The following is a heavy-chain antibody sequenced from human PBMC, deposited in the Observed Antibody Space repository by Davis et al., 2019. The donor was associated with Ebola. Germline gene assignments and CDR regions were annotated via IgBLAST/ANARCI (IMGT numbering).Heavy chain of an antibody. CDR3: ARLLKSSGYYYLDY. Sequence: PSETLSLTCTVSGGSISSSSYYWGWIRQPPGKGLEWIGNIYYSGSTYYNPSLKSRVTISVDTSKNQFSLNLSSVTAADTAVYYCARLLKSSGYYYLDYWGQGTLVTV. CDR2: IYYSGST. D-gene: IGHD3-22*01. J-gene: IGHJ4*02. CDR1: GGSISSSSYY. V-gene: IGHV4-39*01.